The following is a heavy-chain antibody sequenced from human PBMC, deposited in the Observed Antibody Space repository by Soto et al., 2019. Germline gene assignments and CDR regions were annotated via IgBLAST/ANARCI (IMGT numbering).Heavy chain of an antibody. J-gene: IGHJ4*02. Sequence: QVQLVQSGAEVKKPGSSVKVSCKASGGTFSSYAISWVRQAPGQGLEWMGGIIPIFGTANYAQKFQGRVTITADESTSTAYMELSSLRSEDTAVYYCAREPMYIAVPGRNYFDYWGQGTLVTVSS. V-gene: IGHV1-69*01. CDR3: AREPMYIAVPGRNYFDY. CDR2: IIPIFGTA. CDR1: GGTFSSYA. D-gene: IGHD6-19*01.